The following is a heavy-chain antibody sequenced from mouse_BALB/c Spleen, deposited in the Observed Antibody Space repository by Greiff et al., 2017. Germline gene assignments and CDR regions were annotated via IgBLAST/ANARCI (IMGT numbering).Heavy chain of an antibody. D-gene: IGHD1-2*01. Sequence: EVQLVESGPGLVKPSQSLSLTCTVTGYSITSDYAWYWIRQFPGNKLEWMGYISYSGSTSYNPSFKSRISITRDTSKNQFFLQLNSVTTEDTATYYCERGVLRPSEGFAYWGQGTLVTVSA. CDR1: GYSITSDYA. J-gene: IGHJ3*01. CDR2: ISYSGST. CDR3: ERGVLRPSEGFAY. V-gene: IGHV3-2*02.